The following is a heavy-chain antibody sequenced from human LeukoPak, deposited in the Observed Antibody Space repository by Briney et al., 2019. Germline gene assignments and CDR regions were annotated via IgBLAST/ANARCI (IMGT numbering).Heavy chain of an antibody. CDR2: ISYDGGNK. CDR3: ARESRVFGFDY. CDR1: GFTFSSYA. J-gene: IGHJ4*02. Sequence: GGSLRLSCAASGFTFSSYAMHWVRQAPGKGLEWVAIISYDGGNKYYADSVKGRFTISRDNSKNTLYLQMNSLRAEDTAVYYCARESRVFGFDYWGQGTLVTVSS. V-gene: IGHV3-30*01. D-gene: IGHD6-13*01.